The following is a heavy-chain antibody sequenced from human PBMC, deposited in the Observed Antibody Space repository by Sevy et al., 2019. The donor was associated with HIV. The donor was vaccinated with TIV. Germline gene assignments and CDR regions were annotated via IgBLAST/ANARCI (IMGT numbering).Heavy chain of an antibody. CDR1: GFTFSGSA. V-gene: IGHV3-73*01. D-gene: IGHD2-21*01. J-gene: IGHJ4*02. Sequence: GGSLRLSCAASGFTFSGSAMHWVRQASGKGLEWVGRIRSKANSYATAYAASVKGRFTISRDDSKNTAYLQMNSLKTEDTAVYYCTREVKAFGYWGQGTLVTVSS. CDR2: IRSKANSYAT. CDR3: TREVKAFGY.